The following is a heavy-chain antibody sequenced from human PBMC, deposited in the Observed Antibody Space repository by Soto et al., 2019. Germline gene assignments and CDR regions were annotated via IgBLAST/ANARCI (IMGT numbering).Heavy chain of an antibody. CDR1: GGSFSGYC. CDR2: INHSGST. D-gene: IGHD2-21*02. Sequence: KASETLSLTCAVYGGSFSGYCWSWIRQPPGKGLEWIGEINHSGSTNYNPSLKSRVTISVDTSKNQFSLKLSSVTAADTAVYYCARGHVTDTILGARNYYYGMDVWGQGTTVTV. J-gene: IGHJ6*02. V-gene: IGHV4-34*01. CDR3: ARGHVTDTILGARNYYYGMDV.